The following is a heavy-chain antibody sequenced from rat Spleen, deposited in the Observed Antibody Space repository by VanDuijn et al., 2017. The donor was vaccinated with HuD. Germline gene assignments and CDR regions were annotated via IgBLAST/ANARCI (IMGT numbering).Heavy chain of an antibody. CDR3: ARHNSGYGVMDA. J-gene: IGHJ4*01. CDR1: GFAFSNYW. V-gene: IGHV5-31*01. Sequence: EVQLVESGGGLVQPGRSLKLSCVASGFAFSNYWMSWIRQAPGKGLEWIASTSNTGGNIYYPDSVKGRFTISRDNAQNTLYLQMNSLRSEDTATYYCARHNSGYGVMDAWGQGASVTVSS. D-gene: IGHD4-3*01. CDR2: TSNTGGNI.